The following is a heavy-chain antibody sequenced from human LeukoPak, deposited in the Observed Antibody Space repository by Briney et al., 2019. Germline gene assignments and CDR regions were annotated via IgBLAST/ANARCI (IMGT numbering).Heavy chain of an antibody. CDR1: GYSFTSFY. V-gene: IGHV1-2*07. J-gene: IGHJ4*02. D-gene: IGHD3-10*01. Sequence: ASVKVSRKTSGYSFTSFYIHWLRQAPGQGFEWIGWSDPNTGATKYEHFQGRVTMTTDTSIRTAYMDLTRLTSDDTAVYYCARANPYDNKGYSPELRYWGQGTLVTVSS. CDR2: SDPNTGAT. CDR3: ARANPYDNKGYSPELRY.